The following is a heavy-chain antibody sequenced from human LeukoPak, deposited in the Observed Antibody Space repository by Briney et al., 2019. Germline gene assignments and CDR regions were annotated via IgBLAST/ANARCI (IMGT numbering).Heavy chain of an antibody. D-gene: IGHD3-3*01. CDR1: GYIFSNYW. J-gene: IGHJ4*02. CDR2: IYPGDSDT. Sequence: GESLKISCKGSGYIFSNYWIGWVRQMPGKGLEWMGIIYPGDSDTRYSPSFQGHVTISADKSISTAYLQLNSLKASDTAMCYCARRYDNYDFWSRWGQGTLVTV. CDR3: ARRYDNYDFWSR. V-gene: IGHV5-51*01.